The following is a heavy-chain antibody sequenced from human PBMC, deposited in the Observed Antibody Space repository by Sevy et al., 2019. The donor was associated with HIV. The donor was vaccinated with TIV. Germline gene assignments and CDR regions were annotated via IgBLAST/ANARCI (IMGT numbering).Heavy chain of an antibody. CDR3: ARDATTRPRVFDY. D-gene: IGHD1-1*01. J-gene: IGHJ4*02. Sequence: SETLSLTCSVSGGSISSYFWTWVRQSPGKGLEWIGHIYFTGNTDYSPSLKSRVTLSLDTSKSQFSLTLKSVTAAYTANYCCARDATTRPRVFDYWGQGTLVTVSS. V-gene: IGHV4-59*01. CDR2: IYFTGNT. CDR1: GGSISSYF.